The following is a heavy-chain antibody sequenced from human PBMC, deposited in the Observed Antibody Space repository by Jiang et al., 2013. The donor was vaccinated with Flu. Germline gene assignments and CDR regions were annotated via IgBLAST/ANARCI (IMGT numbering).Heavy chain of an antibody. V-gene: IGHV4-59*01. Sequence: GPGLVKPSETLSLTCTVSGDSITSYFWSWIRQPPGKGLEWIGYVYYSGSTNYNPSLRRRVTMSLDTSKNQFSLKLTSVTTADTAVYFCAREGPLNYGFWRGPGDYQYSGIDVWGKGTTVTVSS. CDR3: AREGPLNYGFWRGPGDYQYSGIDV. J-gene: IGHJ6*04. CDR2: VYYSGST. CDR1: GDSITSYF. D-gene: IGHD3-3*01.